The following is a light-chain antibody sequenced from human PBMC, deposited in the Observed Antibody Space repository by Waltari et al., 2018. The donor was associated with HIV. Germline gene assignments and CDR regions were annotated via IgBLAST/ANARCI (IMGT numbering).Light chain of an antibody. J-gene: IGLJ3*02. CDR1: SANVGNT. CDR2: RGN. V-gene: IGLV1-47*01. Sequence: QSVLTQPPSASGTPGQRVTISCSGTSANVGNTVYWYQQLPGTAPKVLIYRGNQRPSGGPDRFSGSRAGTSASLDVSGLRSEDEANYFCAAWDDILSGWVFGGGTKLTVL. CDR3: AAWDDILSGWV.